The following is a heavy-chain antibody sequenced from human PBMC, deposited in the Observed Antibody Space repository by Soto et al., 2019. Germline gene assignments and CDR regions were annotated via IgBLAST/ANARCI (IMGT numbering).Heavy chain of an antibody. CDR1: GYTFTSYG. CDR2: ISAYNGNT. D-gene: IGHD3-16*02. J-gene: IGHJ3*02. Sequence: ASVKVSCKASGYTFTSYGISWVRQAPGQGLEWMGWISAYNGNTNYAQKLQGRVTMTTDTSTSTAYMELRSLRSDDTAVYYCAREPADYIWGSYRAGAFDIWGQGTMVTVSS. CDR3: AREPADYIWGSYRAGAFDI. V-gene: IGHV1-18*01.